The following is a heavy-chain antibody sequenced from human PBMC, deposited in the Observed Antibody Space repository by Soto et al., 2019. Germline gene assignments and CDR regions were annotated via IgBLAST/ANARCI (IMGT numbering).Heavy chain of an antibody. V-gene: IGHV3-48*02. D-gene: IGHD6-19*01. CDR3: ARSVEGHFDY. CDR2: ITSDTKTI. J-gene: IGHJ4*02. Sequence: EVRLVESGGALVQRGGSLTLSCAASGFRFSIYSMNWVHQAPGKGLEWSAYITSDTKTIKYAESVKGRFTISRDNAKNSVYLQMNNLSDEDTAVYYCARSVEGHFDYWGQGTVVTVSS. CDR1: GFRFSIYS.